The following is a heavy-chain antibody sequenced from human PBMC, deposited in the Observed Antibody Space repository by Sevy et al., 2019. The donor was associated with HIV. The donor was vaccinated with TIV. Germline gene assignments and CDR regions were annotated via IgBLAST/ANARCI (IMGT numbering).Heavy chain of an antibody. V-gene: IGHV3-64D*06. J-gene: IGHJ4*02. Sequence: GGSLRVSSSASGFTFSSYAMLWVRQAPGKGLEYVSAISSNGGSTYYADSVKGRFTISRDNSKNTLYLQMSSLRAEDTAVYYCVKDLSVAGYFDFDYWGQGTLVTVSS. CDR3: VKDLSVAGYFDFDY. CDR2: ISSNGGST. CDR1: GFTFSSYA. D-gene: IGHD6-19*01.